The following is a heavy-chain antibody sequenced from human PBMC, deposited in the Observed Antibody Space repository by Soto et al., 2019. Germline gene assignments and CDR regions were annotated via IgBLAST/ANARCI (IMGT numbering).Heavy chain of an antibody. V-gene: IGHV1-18*01. J-gene: IGHJ5*02. Sequence: ASVKVSCKASGYTFTSYGISWVRQAPGQGLEWMGWISAYNGNTNYAQKLQGRVTMTTDTSTSTAYMELRSLRSDDTAVYYCARDSQEGSYSRSWYRVDWFDPWGQGTLVTVYS. CDR1: GYTFTSYG. CDR3: ARDSQEGSYSRSWYRVDWFDP. D-gene: IGHD6-13*01. CDR2: ISAYNGNT.